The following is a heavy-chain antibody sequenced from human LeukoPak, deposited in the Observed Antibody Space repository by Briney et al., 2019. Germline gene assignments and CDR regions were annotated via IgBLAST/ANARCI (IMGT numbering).Heavy chain of an antibody. D-gene: IGHD3/OR15-3a*01. V-gene: IGHV3-11*04. CDR3: ARGDFYFDY. CDR2: ISNSGSTT. Sequence: PGGSLRLSCVASGFTFSNYAMSWVRQAPGKGLEWVSKISNSGSTTYYADSVKGRFTISRDNAKNSLYLQMNSLRAEDTAVYYCARGDFYFDYWGQGTLVTVSS. J-gene: IGHJ4*02. CDR1: GFTFSNYA.